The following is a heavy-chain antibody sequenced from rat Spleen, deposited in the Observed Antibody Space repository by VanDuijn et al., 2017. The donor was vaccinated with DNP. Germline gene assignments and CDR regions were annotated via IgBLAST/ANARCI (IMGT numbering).Heavy chain of an antibody. V-gene: IGHV2-77*01. Sequence: QVQMKETGPGLVQTTQTLSVTCTVSGFSLTSYGVHWVRQPSGKGPEWMGRMWYDGDTAYNSTLKSRLSISRDTSQNQVFLKMNSVQTEDTAMYFCARSLATVAPTGAMDAWGQGTSVTVSS. CDR2: MWYDGDT. CDR1: GFSLTSYG. J-gene: IGHJ4*01. CDR3: ARSLATVAPTGAMDA. D-gene: IGHD1-3*01.